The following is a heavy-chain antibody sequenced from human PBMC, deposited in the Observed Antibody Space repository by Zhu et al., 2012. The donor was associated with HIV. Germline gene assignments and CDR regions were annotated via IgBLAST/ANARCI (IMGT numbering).Heavy chain of an antibody. Sequence: QVQLQESGPGLVKPSETLSLTCGVSGYSISSGFYWGWIRQSPGKGLEWIASISHRGNTYYNPSLERRVTISIDTSKSEFSLKLSSMTAADTAIYYCARRELGRSEADWFDPWSQGTLVTVSS. CDR2: ISHRGNT. J-gene: IGHJ5*02. D-gene: IGHD6-13*01. CDR3: ARRELGRSEADWFDP. V-gene: IGHV4-38-2*01. CDR1: GYSISSGFY.